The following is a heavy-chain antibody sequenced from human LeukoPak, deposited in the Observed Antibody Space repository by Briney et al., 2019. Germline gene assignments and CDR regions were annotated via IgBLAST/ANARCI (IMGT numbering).Heavy chain of an antibody. V-gene: IGHV4-39*01. J-gene: IGHJ4*02. CDR3: AKSGGYGLIDY. D-gene: IGHD1-26*01. Sequence: PSETLSLTSTVSGGSISSSSYYWGWIRQPPGKGLEWIGNIYSSGSTYYNASLQSRVTISIDTSKNQFSLRLNSVTAADTAMYYCAKSGGYGLIDYWGQGTRVTVSS. CDR2: IYSSGST. CDR1: GGSISSSSYY.